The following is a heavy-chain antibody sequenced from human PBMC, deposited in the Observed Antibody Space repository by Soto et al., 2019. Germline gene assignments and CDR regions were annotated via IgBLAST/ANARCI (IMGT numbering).Heavy chain of an antibody. D-gene: IGHD2-15*01. Sequence: GGSLRLSCAASGFTFSSYSMNWVRQAPGKGLEWVSSISSSSSYIYYADSVKGRFTISRDNAKNSLYLQMNSLRAEDTAVYYCARDGYCSGGSCYAPYYYYYYGMDVWGQGTTVTVSS. J-gene: IGHJ6*02. CDR3: ARDGYCSGGSCYAPYYYYYYGMDV. CDR1: GFTFSSYS. CDR2: ISSSSSYI. V-gene: IGHV3-21*01.